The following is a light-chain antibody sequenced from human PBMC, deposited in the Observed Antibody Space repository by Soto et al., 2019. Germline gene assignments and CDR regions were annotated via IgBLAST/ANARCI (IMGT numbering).Light chain of an antibody. Sequence: EIVMTQSPATLSVSPGERATLSCRASQSVSSNLAWYQQKPGQAPRLLIYGASTRATGIPARFGGSGSGTEFTLIISSLQSEDFAVYYCQQYNNWPPWTFGQGTKVEIK. CDR2: GAS. CDR3: QQYNNWPPWT. CDR1: QSVSSN. J-gene: IGKJ1*01. V-gene: IGKV3-15*01.